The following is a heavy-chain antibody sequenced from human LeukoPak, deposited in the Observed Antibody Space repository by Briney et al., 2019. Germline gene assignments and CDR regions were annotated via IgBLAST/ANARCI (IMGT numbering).Heavy chain of an antibody. CDR2: IYPGDSDT. CDR1: GYSFTSYW. J-gene: IGHJ6*03. Sequence: GESLQISCKGSGYSFTSYWIGWVRQMPGKGLEWMGIIYPGDSDTRYSPSFQGQVTISADKSISTAYLQWSSLKASDTAMYYCARHPYYDSSPSYYYYMDVWGKGTTVTVSS. D-gene: IGHD3-22*01. CDR3: ARHPYYDSSPSYYYYMDV. V-gene: IGHV5-51*01.